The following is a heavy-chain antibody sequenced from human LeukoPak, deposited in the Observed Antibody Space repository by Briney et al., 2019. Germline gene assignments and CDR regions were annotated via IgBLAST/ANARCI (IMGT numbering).Heavy chain of an antibody. CDR3: VKIKPGGASFDY. CDR1: GVSISSYY. J-gene: IGHJ4*02. CDR2: LTPSGST. V-gene: IGHV4-59*01. Sequence: SETLSLTCTVSGVSISSYYWSWIRQSPEKGLEWIGYLTPSGSTNYKSSLKSRVTISVDTSKNQFSLKLSSVTAADTALYYCVKIKPGGASFDYWGQGTLVAVSS. D-gene: IGHD1-26*01.